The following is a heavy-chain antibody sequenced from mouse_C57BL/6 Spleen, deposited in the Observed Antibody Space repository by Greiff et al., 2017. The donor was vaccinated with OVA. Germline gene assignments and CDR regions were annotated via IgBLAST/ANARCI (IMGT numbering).Heavy chain of an antibody. CDR3: TRGDYGSSPYFDD. D-gene: IGHD1-1*01. J-gene: IGHJ2*01. Sequence: QVQLQQSGAELVRPGASVTLSCKASGYTFTDYEMHWVKQTPVHGLEWIGAIDPETGGTAYNQKFKGKAILTADKSSSTAYMELRSLTSEDAAVDDCTRGDYGSSPYFDDWGQGTTLTVSS. V-gene: IGHV1-15*01. CDR1: GYTFTDYE. CDR2: IDPETGGT.